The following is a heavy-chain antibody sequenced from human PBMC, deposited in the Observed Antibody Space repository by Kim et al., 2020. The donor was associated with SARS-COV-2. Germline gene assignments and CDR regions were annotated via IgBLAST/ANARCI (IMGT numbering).Heavy chain of an antibody. V-gene: IGHV1-3*01. D-gene: IGHD2-2*01. Sequence: ASVKVSCKASGYTFTSYAMHWVRQAPGQRLEWMGWINAGNGNTKYSQKFQGRVTITRDTSASTAYMELSSLRSEDTAVYYCVSQIVVVPAATANYYYYGMDVWGQGTTVTVSS. CDR1: GYTFTSYA. J-gene: IGHJ6*02. CDR3: VSQIVVVPAATANYYYYGMDV. CDR2: INAGNGNT.